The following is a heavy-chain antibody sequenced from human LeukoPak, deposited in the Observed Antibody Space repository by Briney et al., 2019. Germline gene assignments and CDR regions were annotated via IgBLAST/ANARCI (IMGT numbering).Heavy chain of an antibody. CDR2: INVDGSTT. CDR1: GFTFSNYW. V-gene: IGHV3-74*01. J-gene: IGHJ4*02. CDR3: TRSNGYGNDY. D-gene: IGHD3-22*01. Sequence: GGSLRLSCAASGFTFSNYWMHWVRQAPGEGLVWVSRINVDGSTTTYADSVKGRFTISRDNAKNTFYLQMNSLRAEDTAVYFCTRSNGYGNDYWGQGTLVTVSS.